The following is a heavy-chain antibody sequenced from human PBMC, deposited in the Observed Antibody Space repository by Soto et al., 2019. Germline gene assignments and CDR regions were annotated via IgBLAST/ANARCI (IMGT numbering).Heavy chain of an antibody. CDR2: IKHDGSEK. CDR3: ATNTVTKVDDF. D-gene: IGHD4-17*01. Sequence: EVQLVESGGGLVQPGGSLRLSCEASGFTFSNFWMSWVRQAPGKGLEWVANIKHDGSEKNYLDSVKGLFIISRDNAKNSLSLQMNGLRAEATAVYYCATNTVTKVDDFWGQGALVTVYS. V-gene: IGHV3-7*03. J-gene: IGHJ4*02. CDR1: GFTFSNFW.